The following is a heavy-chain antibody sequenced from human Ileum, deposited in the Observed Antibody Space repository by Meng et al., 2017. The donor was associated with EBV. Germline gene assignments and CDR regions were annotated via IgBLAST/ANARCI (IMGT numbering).Heavy chain of an antibody. CDR2: TSHSGST. J-gene: IGHJ4*02. V-gene: IGHV4-4*02. CDR3: ASSDYYRSDY. Sequence: QLQVQESGPGLVKPSETLSLTCAVSGGSISRSDWWSWVRQPPGKGLEWIGETSHSGSTNYSPSLKSRVTISLDKSKNQLSLKLNSVTAADTAVYYCASSDYYRSDYWGQGTLVTVSS. D-gene: IGHD3-22*01. CDR1: GGSISRSDW.